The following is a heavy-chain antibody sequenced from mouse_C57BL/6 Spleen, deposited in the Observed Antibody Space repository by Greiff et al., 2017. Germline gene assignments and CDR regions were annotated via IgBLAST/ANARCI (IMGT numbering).Heavy chain of an antibody. D-gene: IGHD3-3*01. CDR1: GFTFSSYA. J-gene: IGHJ2*01. CDR2: ISSGGDYI. V-gene: IGHV5-9-1*02. Sequence: EVQLMESGAGLVKPGGSLKLSCAASGFTFSSYAMSWVRQTPEKRLEWVAYISSGGDYIYYADTVKGRFTISRDNARNTLYLQMSSLKSEDTAMYYCTREGTGHFDYWGQGTTLTVSS. CDR3: TREGTGHFDY.